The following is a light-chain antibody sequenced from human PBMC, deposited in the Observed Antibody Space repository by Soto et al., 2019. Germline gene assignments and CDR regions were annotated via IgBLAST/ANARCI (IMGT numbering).Light chain of an antibody. Sequence: DIQMTQSPSSLSASVGDRVTITCRASQGISNDLAWYQQKPGKVPKLLIYAASTLPSGVPSRFTGSGSGSEFTLTISSLQSEDVATYYCQKYNNSPWTFGQGTKVEIK. J-gene: IGKJ1*01. CDR2: AAS. CDR1: QGISND. CDR3: QKYNNSPWT. V-gene: IGKV1-27*01.